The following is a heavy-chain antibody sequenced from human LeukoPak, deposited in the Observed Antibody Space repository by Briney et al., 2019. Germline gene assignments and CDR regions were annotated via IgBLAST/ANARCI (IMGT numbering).Heavy chain of an antibody. CDR3: ARGVSGSYYYYYTDV. CDR2: INPNSGGT. D-gene: IGHD1-26*01. J-gene: IGHJ6*03. Sequence: ASVKVSCKASGYTFTGYYMHWVRQAPGQGLEWMGWINPNSGGTNYAQKFQGRVTMTRDTSISTAYMELSRLRSDDTAVYYCARGVSGSYYYYYTDVWGKGTTVTVSS. V-gene: IGHV1-2*02. CDR1: GYTFTGYY.